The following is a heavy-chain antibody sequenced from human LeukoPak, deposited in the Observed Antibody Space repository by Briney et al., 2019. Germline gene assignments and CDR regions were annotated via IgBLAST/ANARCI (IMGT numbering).Heavy chain of an antibody. V-gene: IGHV3-66*01. Sequence: GGSLRLSCAVSGITVGGIHMAWVRQAPGKSLEWVSVIYNADETYYADSVRGRFSVSRDRSKNTLSLQMSTLRVDDTAVYYCVGASRWLAFDHWGQGTLLTVSS. J-gene: IGHJ4*02. CDR2: IYNADET. CDR1: GITVGGIH. CDR3: VGASRWLAFDH. D-gene: IGHD6-19*01.